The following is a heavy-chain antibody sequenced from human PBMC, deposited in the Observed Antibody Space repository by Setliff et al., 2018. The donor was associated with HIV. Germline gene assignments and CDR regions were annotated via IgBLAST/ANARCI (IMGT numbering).Heavy chain of an antibody. CDR3: ARHFGYNPGWFDS. D-gene: IGHD3-10*01. Sequence: PGESLKISCKGSGFSFTSYWISWVRQMPGKGLEWMGRIDPADSYTNYSPSFQGHVTISIDKSISTASLHWSSLRTSDTAMYYCARHFGYNPGWFDSWGQGTLVTAPQ. CDR2: IDPADSYT. CDR1: GFSFTSYW. V-gene: IGHV5-10-1*01. J-gene: IGHJ5*01.